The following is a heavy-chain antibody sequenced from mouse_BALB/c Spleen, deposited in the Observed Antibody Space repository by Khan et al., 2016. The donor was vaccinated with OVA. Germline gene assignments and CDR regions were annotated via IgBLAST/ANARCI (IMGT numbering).Heavy chain of an antibody. D-gene: IGHD1-1*01. CDR3: ARSNYYGRSLYAMDY. Sequence: DLVKPGASVKLSCKASGYTFTSYWINWIKQRPGQGLEWVGQISPGSGSAYYNEVFKGKATLTIDTSSTTAYIQLSSLPSEDSAVYFCARSNYYGRSLYAMDYWGQGTSVTVSS. V-gene: IGHV1S41*01. J-gene: IGHJ4*01. CDR1: GYTFTSYW. CDR2: ISPGSGSA.